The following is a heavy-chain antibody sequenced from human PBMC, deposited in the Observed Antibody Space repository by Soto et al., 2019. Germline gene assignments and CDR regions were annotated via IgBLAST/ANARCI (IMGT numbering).Heavy chain of an antibody. V-gene: IGHV4-39*01. CDR1: GGSIGSSSNY. CDR3: ARGGDVVVPAAIRFEVVAATPGDAFDI. D-gene: IGHD2-2*02. J-gene: IGHJ3*02. CDR2: IYYSGNT. Sequence: ASETLSLTCTVSGGSIGSSSNYWGWIRQPPGKGLEWIGTIYYSGNTYYSPSLKSRVTISVDTSKNQFSLNLSSVTAADTAVYYCARGGDVVVPAAIRFEVVAATPGDAFDIWGQGTMVTVSS.